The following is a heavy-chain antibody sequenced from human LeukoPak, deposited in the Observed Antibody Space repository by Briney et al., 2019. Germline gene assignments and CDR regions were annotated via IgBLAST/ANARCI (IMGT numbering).Heavy chain of an antibody. J-gene: IGHJ4*02. CDR2: IKSNIDGGTI. CDR3: TTAGYCSGDSCYSFDH. D-gene: IGHD2-15*01. CDR1: WRAFSWAW. Sequence: PGGSLRLSCGFPWRAFSWAWMRLVRQAPGKGVELVGRIKSNIDGGTIDYATPVKGRFSISRADSKSTVYLQMNNLKADDTAVYFCTTAGYCSGDSCYSFDHWGQGNLVTVSS. V-gene: IGHV3-15*01.